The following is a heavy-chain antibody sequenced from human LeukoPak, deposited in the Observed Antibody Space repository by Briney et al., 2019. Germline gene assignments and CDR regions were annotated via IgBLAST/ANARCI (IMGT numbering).Heavy chain of an antibody. CDR1: GFTFSSYA. V-gene: IGHV3-23*01. J-gene: IGHJ6*03. Sequence: GGSLRLSCAASGFTFSSYAMSWVRQAPGKGLEWVSAISGSGGSTYYADSVKGRFTISRDNSKNALYLQMNSLRAEDTAVYYCAKRGFGELLGYYYYYMDVWGKGTTVTVSS. CDR2: ISGSGGST. CDR3: AKRGFGELLGYYYYYMDV. D-gene: IGHD3-10*01.